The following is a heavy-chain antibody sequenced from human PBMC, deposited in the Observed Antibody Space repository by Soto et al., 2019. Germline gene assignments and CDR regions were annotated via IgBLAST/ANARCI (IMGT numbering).Heavy chain of an antibody. CDR1: GYTFTSYD. CDR2: MNPNSGNT. Sequence: ASVEVSCKASGYTFTSYDINWVRQATGQGLEWMGWMNPNSGNTGYAQKFQGRVTMTRNTSISTAYMELSSLRSEDTAVYYCARAPYYDILTGYYTDCWGQGTLVTVSS. V-gene: IGHV1-8*01. J-gene: IGHJ4*02. CDR3: ARAPYYDILTGYYTDC. D-gene: IGHD3-9*01.